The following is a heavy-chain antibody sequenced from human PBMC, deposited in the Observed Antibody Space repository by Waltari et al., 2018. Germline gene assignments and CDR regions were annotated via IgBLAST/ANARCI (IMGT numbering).Heavy chain of an antibody. CDR3: AREKRITMIVVVRENAFDI. CDR2: IYTSGST. D-gene: IGHD3-22*01. J-gene: IGHJ3*02. CDR1: GGSISSYY. Sequence: QVQLQESGPGLVKPSETLSLTCTVFGGSISSYYWSWIRQPAGKGLDWIGRIYTSGSTNYNPSLKSRVTMSVDTSKNQFSLKLSSVTAADTAVYYCAREKRITMIVVVRENAFDIWGQGTMVTVSS. V-gene: IGHV4-4*07.